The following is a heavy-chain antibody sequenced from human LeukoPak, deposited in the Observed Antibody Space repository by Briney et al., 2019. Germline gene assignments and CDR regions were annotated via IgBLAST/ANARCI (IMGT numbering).Heavy chain of an antibody. J-gene: IGHJ4*02. CDR2: INQDGTEK. CDR3: AKVAKYYYGPETYYFFEQ. D-gene: IGHD3-10*01. V-gene: IGHV3-7*01. CDR1: GFPFSTYW. Sequence: GESLRLSCAASGFPFSTYWMSWVRQAPGKGLEWVANINQDGTEKYYVDSVKGRFTISRDYAKNLLYLQMNSLRVEDTAVYYCAKVAKYYYGPETYYFFEQWGQGTPVTASS.